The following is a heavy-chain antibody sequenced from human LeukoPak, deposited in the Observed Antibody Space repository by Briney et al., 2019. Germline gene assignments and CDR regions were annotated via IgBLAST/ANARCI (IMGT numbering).Heavy chain of an antibody. CDR3: ARVADSGYVGYYFDY. CDR2: INAGNGNT. J-gene: IGHJ4*02. V-gene: IGHV1-3*01. D-gene: IGHD5-12*01. Sequence: ASVKVSCKASGYTFTGYAMHWVRQAPGQRLEWMGWINAGNGNTKYSQKFQGRVTITRDTSASTTYMELSSLRSEDTAVYYCARVADSGYVGYYFDYWGQGTLVTVSS. CDR1: GYTFTGYA.